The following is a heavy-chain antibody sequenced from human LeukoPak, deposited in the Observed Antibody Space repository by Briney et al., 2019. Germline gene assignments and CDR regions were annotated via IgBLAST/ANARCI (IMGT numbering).Heavy chain of an antibody. CDR1: GFTFSSYE. D-gene: IGHD2-15*01. J-gene: IGHJ4*02. CDR2: ISSSGSTI. CDR3: ARIVHSGHFDY. V-gene: IGHV3-48*03. Sequence: GGSLRLSCAASGFTFSSYEMNWVRQAPGKGLEWVSYISSSGSTIYYADSVKGRFTISRDNAKNSLYLQMNSLRAEDTAVYYCARIVHSGHFDYWGQGTLVTVSS.